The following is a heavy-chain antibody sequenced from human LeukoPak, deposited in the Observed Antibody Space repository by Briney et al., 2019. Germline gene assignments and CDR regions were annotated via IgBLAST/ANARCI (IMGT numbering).Heavy chain of an antibody. V-gene: IGHV4-39*01. J-gene: IGHJ4*02. Sequence: SETLSLTCTVSGVSFSSSSFYWGWLRQPPGKGLEGIGNIFYSGSTYYNPSLKSRVTISIDTSKNQFSLNLTPVTAADTAVYYCATYFGSQYYSNSRFDYWGQGTLVTVSS. CDR3: ATYFGSQYYSNSRFDY. D-gene: IGHD2/OR15-2a*01. CDR1: GVSFSSSSFY. CDR2: IFYSGST.